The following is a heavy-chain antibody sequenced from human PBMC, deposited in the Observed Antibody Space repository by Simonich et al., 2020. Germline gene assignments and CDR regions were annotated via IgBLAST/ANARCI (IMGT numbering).Heavy chain of an antibody. V-gene: IGHV1-18*01. CDR2: TSAYNGNT. CDR1: GYTFTSYG. CDR3: ARASRGTWWYYYFDY. D-gene: IGHD2-15*01. Sequence: QVQLVQSGAEVKKPGASVKVSCKASGYTFTSYGISWVRQAPGQGLEGMGWTSAYNGNTNIAQKRPGRVTMTTDTSTSTAYMELRSLRSDDTAVYYCARASRGTWWYYYFDYWGQGTLVTVSS. J-gene: IGHJ4*02.